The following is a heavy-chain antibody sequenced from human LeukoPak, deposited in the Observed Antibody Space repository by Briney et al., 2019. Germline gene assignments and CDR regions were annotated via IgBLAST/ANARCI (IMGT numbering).Heavy chain of an antibody. CDR1: GYSFTSYW. Sequence: GESLKISCKGSGYSFTSYWIGWVRQMPGKGLEWMGIIYPGDSDTRYSPSFQGQVTISADKSISTAYLQWSSLKASDTAMYYCARPNDYVWGSYRWWYFDYWGQGTLVTVSS. CDR2: IYPGDSDT. J-gene: IGHJ4*02. D-gene: IGHD3-16*02. V-gene: IGHV5-51*01. CDR3: ARPNDYVWGSYRWWYFDY.